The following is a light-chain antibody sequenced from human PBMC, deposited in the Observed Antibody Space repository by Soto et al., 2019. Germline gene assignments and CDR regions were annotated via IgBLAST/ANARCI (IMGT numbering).Light chain of an antibody. Sequence: IQMTQSPSTLSASVGVRVTITCRASHNIERWMAWYQQKPGKAPSLLIFDASTLHSGVPSRFSGSGSGTDFTLTISSLQPDDFATYYCQQFAISTTFGQGTKVEVK. CDR2: DAS. J-gene: IGKJ1*01. V-gene: IGKV1-5*01. CDR1: HNIERW. CDR3: QQFAISTT.